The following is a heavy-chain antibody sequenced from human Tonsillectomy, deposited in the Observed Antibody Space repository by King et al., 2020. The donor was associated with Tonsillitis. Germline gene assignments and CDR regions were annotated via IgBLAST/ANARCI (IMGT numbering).Heavy chain of an antibody. J-gene: IGHJ1*01. Sequence: VQLVESGGGLVQPGASLRLSCAASGFTFSNYWMTWVRQAPGKGLEWVANIKQDGSEKYYVDSVKGRFTISRENAKNSLYLEMNSLRDEDTAVYYCAVALREVAEGGYFQHWGQGTLVTVSS. CDR3: AVALREVAEGGYFQH. V-gene: IGHV3-7*01. D-gene: IGHD3-16*01. CDR1: GFTFSNYW. CDR2: IKQDGSEK.